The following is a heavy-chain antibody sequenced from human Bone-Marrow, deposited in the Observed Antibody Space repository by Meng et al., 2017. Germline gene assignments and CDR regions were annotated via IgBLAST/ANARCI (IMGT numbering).Heavy chain of an antibody. V-gene: IGHV3-23*01. CDR1: GFTFSSYA. D-gene: IGHD1-26*01. CDR2: ISGSGGST. CDR3: ATPIVGATPTDY. Sequence: GESLKISCSAPGFTFSSYAMSWVRQAPGKGLEWVSAISGSGGSTYYADPVKGRFTISRDNSKNTLYLQMNSLRAEDPAVDYFATPIVGATPTDYWGQGTLVTVSS. J-gene: IGHJ4*02.